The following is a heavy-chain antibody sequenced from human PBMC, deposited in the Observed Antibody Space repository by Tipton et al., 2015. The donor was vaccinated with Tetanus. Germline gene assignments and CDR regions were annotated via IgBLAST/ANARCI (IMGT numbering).Heavy chain of an antibody. CDR2: ISASGHPI. D-gene: IGHD3-3*01. Sequence: SLRLSCAASGFSLSDYWMSWIRQTPGKGLEWVAYISASGHPIFYTDSVKDRFTISTDDTKNHLYLQMNSLRVEDTGLYFCARDNYDSKDFSDYWGQGTLITVSS. CDR3: ARDNYDSKDFSDY. CDR1: GFSLSDYW. V-gene: IGHV3-11*01. J-gene: IGHJ4*02.